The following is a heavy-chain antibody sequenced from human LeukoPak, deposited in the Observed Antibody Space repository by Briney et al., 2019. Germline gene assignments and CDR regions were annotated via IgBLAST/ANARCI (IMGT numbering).Heavy chain of an antibody. V-gene: IGHV1-24*01. D-gene: IGHD2-15*01. Sequence: ASVKVSCKVSGYTLTELSMHWVRQAPGKGLEWMGGFDPEDGETIYAQKFQGRVTMTEDTSTDTAYMELGSLRSEDTAVYYCATDCSGGSCHPMRPLDYWGQGTLVTVSS. CDR3: ATDCSGGSCHPMRPLDY. CDR2: FDPEDGET. J-gene: IGHJ4*02. CDR1: GYTLTELS.